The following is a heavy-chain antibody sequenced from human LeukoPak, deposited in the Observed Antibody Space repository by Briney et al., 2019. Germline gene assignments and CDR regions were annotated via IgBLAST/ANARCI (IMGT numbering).Heavy chain of an antibody. CDR3: ARGLYSYDGIDY. CDR1: GGTFSSYA. V-gene: IGHV1-46*01. D-gene: IGHD5-18*01. CDR2: INPSGGST. J-gene: IGHJ4*02. Sequence: ASVKVSCKASGGTFSSYAISWVRQAPGQGLEWMGIINPSGGSTSYAQKFQGRVTMTRDTSTSTVYMELSSLRSEDTAVYYCARGLYSYDGIDYWGQGTLVTVSS.